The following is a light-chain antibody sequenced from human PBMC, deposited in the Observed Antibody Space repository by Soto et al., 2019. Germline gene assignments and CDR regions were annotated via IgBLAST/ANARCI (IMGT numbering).Light chain of an antibody. CDR2: GNT. J-gene: IGLJ1*01. V-gene: IGLV1-44*01. CDR3: GAWDDSLNGYV. CDR1: SSNIGTNT. Sequence: QAVVTQPPSASGTPGQRVTISCSGGSSNIGTNTVNWYQHLPGTAPKLLISGNTQRPSGVPDRFSGSKSGTSASLAISGLQSEDEADYYCGAWDDSLNGYVFGTGTKVTVL.